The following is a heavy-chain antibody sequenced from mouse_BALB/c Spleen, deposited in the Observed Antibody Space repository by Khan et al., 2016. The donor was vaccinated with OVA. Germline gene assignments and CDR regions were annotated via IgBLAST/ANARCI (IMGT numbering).Heavy chain of an antibody. J-gene: IGHJ4*01. Sequence: QIQLVQSGPELKKPGETVKISCKASGHTFTKYGMNWVKQAPGKGLKWMGWINTYTGEPTYADDFNGRFAFSLETSASAYLQINNLKNEDTATYFCARPPYFSYVMDNWGQGTSVTVSS. V-gene: IGHV9-3-1*01. CDR2: INTYTGEP. CDR3: ARPPYFSYVMDN. D-gene: IGHD2-10*01. CDR1: GHTFTKYG.